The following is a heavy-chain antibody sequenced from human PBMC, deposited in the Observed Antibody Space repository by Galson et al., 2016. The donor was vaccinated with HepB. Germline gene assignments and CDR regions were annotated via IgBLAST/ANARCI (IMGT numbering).Heavy chain of an antibody. CDR1: GYTFASYG. V-gene: IGHV1-18*01. Sequence: QSGAEVKKPGASVKVSGKASGYTFASYGISWVRQDTGTGLEWMGWISAYNGNTNYAQKLQGRVTMTTDTSTSTAYMELRSLRSDDTAVYYCARDWLVAVFDYWGQGTLVTVSS. CDR3: ARDWLVAVFDY. J-gene: IGHJ4*02. CDR2: ISAYNGNT. D-gene: IGHD6-19*01.